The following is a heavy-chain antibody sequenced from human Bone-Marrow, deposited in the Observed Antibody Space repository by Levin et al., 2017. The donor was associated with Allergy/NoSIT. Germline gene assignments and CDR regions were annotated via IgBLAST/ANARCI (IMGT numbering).Heavy chain of an antibody. CDR3: ARDRSPGYGGHRDDFDY. D-gene: IGHD5-12*01. Sequence: GGSLRLSCTGSGYSFTSYSIGWVRQMPGKGLEWMGIIYPGDSDTRYSPSFQGQVTISADKSISTAYLQWSSLKASDSAMYYWARDRSPGYGGHRDDFDYWGQGNLVTVSA. V-gene: IGHV5-51*01. CDR2: IYPGDSDT. J-gene: IGHJ4*02. CDR1: GYSFTSYS.